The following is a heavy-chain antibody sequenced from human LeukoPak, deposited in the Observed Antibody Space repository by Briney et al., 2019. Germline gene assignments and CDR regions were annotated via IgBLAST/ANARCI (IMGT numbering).Heavy chain of an antibody. D-gene: IGHD3-10*01. CDR3: ALYIMVRGVHFDY. V-gene: IGHV3-53*01. J-gene: IGHJ4*02. CDR2: IYSGGST. Sequence: GGSLRLSCAASGFTVSSNYMSWVRQAPGKGLEWVSVIYSGGSTYYADSVKGRFTTSRDNSKNTLYLQMNSLRAEDTAVYYCALYIMVRGVHFDYWGQGTLVTVSS. CDR1: GFTVSSNY.